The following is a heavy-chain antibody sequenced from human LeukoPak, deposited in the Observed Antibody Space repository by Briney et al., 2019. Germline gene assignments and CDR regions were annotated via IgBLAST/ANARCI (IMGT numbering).Heavy chain of an antibody. CDR2: ISYTGNT. Sequence: PSETQSLTCTVSGDSVISYYWSWIRQPPGKGLEWIGYISYTGNTNYNPSFKSRVTISVDTSKNQFSLKLSSVTAADTAVYYCARRWVTRYYFDYWGQGTLVTVSS. CDR1: GDSVISYY. V-gene: IGHV4-59*08. J-gene: IGHJ4*02. CDR3: ARRWVTRYYFDY. D-gene: IGHD2-21*02.